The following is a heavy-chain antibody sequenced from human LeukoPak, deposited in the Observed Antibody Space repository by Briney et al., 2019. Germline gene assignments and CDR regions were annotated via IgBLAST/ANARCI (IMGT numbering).Heavy chain of an antibody. CDR3: AKDLYVVVPAADY. Sequence: GGSLRLTCAASGFTFSSYAMSWVRQAPGKGLEWVSAISGSGGSTYYADSVKGRFTISRDNSKNTLYLQMNSLRAEDPAVFYCAKDLYVVVPAADYWGQGTLVTVSS. V-gene: IGHV3-23*01. J-gene: IGHJ4*02. CDR2: ISGSGGST. CDR1: GFTFSSYA. D-gene: IGHD2-2*01.